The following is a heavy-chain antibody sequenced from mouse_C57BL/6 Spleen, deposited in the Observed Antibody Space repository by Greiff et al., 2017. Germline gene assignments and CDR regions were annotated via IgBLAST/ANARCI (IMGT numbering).Heavy chain of an antibody. CDR1: GFSLTSYG. CDR3: ARGPYYGRLYFDY. J-gene: IGHJ2*01. D-gene: IGHD1-1*01. CDR2: IWSGGST. Sequence: QVQLQQSGPGLVQPSQSLSITCTVSGFSLTSYGVHWVRQSPGKGLEWLGVIWSGGSTDYNAAFISRLSISKDNSKSQVFFKMNSLQADDTAIYYCARGPYYGRLYFDYWGQGTTLTVSS. V-gene: IGHV2-2*01.